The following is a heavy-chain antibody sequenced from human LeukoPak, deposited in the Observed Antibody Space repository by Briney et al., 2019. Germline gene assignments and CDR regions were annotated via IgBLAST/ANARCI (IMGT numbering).Heavy chain of an antibody. V-gene: IGHV3-23*01. CDR2: ISASGGST. CDR1: GFTFSTYA. CDR3: AKDRREEAYVSGGADYFDY. D-gene: IGHD3-10*01. Sequence: GWSLRLSCAASGFTFSTYAMSWVRHVRGKGLEWVAAISASGGSTYYADSVKDRFTISRDNSKTTLNLQMNSLRAEDTAVYYCAKDRREEAYVSGGADYFDYWGQGTLVTVSS. J-gene: IGHJ4*02.